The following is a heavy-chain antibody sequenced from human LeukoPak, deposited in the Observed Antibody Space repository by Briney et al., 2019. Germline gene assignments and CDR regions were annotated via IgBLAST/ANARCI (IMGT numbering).Heavy chain of an antibody. CDR3: ARRGHGYGSPFDY. CDR1: GFTVSSNY. CDR2: IYPNGNT. D-gene: IGHD5-18*01. J-gene: IGHJ4*02. Sequence: GGSLRLSCAASGFTVSSNYMNWVRQAPGKGLEWVSMIYPNGNTFYTDSVKGRFTISRDNSKNTLDLQMNSLRAEDTAVYYCARRGHGYGSPFDYWGQGTLVTVSS. V-gene: IGHV3-66*04.